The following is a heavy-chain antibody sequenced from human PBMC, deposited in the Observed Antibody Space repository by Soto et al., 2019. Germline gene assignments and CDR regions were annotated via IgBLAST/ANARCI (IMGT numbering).Heavy chain of an antibody. J-gene: IGHJ6*02. D-gene: IGHD5-18*01. Sequence: GGSLRLSCTASGFTFGDYAISWFRQAPGKGLEWVGFIRSKAYGGTTEYAASVKGRFTISRDDSKSIAYLQMNSLKTEDTAVYYCTRSGYSYGIYYYYGMDVWGQGTTVTVSS. CDR1: GFTFGDYA. V-gene: IGHV3-49*03. CDR2: IRSKAYGGTT. CDR3: TRSGYSYGIYYYYGMDV.